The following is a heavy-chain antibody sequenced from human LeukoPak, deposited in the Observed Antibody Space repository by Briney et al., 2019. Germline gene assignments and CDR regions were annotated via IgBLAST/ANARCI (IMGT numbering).Heavy chain of an antibody. V-gene: IGHV5-51*01. CDR1: GSSFTSYW. D-gene: IGHD2-2*02. CDR2: IYPGDSDT. CDR3: AREIYCSSTSCYKGGNWFDP. J-gene: IGHJ5*02. Sequence: GESLKISCKGSGSSFTSYWIGWVRQMPGKGLEWMGIIYPGDSDTRYSPSFQGQVTISADKSISTAYLQWSSLKASDTAMYYCAREIYCSSTSCYKGGNWFDPWGQGTLVTVSS.